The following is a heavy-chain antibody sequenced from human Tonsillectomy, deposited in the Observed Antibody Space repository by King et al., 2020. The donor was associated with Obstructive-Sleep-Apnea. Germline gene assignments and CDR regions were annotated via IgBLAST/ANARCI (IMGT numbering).Heavy chain of an antibody. J-gene: IGHJ4*02. Sequence: LQLQESGPGLAKPSETLSLTCTVSGGSITSSDYYWGWIRQPPGKGLEWIGSIYFSGSTYYNPSLKSRVTISVDTSKNQFSLKLSSVTAADTAVYYCARDSRVFGVGYLDYWGQGTLVTVSS. CDR3: ARDSRVFGVGYLDY. V-gene: IGHV4-39*07. CDR2: IYFSGST. D-gene: IGHD3-3*01. CDR1: GGSITSSDYY.